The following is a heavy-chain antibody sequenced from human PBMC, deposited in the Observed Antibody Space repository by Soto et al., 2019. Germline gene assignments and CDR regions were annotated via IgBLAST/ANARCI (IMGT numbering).Heavy chain of an antibody. J-gene: IGHJ4*02. V-gene: IGHV1-24*01. CDR2: FDPEDGAT. CDR1: GYSLTELS. CDR3: ATEDYSSNWSFDY. Sequence: QVQLVQSGAEVKKHGASVKVSCKVSGYSLTELSMHWVRQAPGQGLEWMGGFDPEDGATIYAQKFQGRVTMSEDTSTETAYTELSSLRSEDTAVYYCATEDYSSNWSFDYGGPGTLVTVSS. D-gene: IGHD6-13*01.